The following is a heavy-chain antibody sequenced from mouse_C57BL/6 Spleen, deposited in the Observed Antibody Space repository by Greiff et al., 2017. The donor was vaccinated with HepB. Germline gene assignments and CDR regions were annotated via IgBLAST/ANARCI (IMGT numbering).Heavy chain of an antibody. Sequence: EVQLQQSGPELVKPGASVKISYKASGYTFTDYYMNWVKQSHGKSLEWIGDINPNNGGTSYNQKFKGKATLTVDKSSSTAYMELRSLTSEDSAVYYCAPLITTVVDYYAMDYWGQGTSVTVSS. J-gene: IGHJ4*01. CDR2: INPNNGGT. CDR1: GYTFTDYY. D-gene: IGHD1-1*01. CDR3: APLITTVVDYYAMDY. V-gene: IGHV1-26*01.